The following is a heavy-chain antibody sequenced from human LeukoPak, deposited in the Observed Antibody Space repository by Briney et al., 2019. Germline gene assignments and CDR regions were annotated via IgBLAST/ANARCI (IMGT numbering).Heavy chain of an antibody. CDR3: ARDSWAGTTPILDY. V-gene: IGHV1-69*13. J-gene: IGHJ4*02. D-gene: IGHD1-1*01. CDR2: IIPIFGTA. CDR1: GGTFSSYA. Sequence: ASVKVSCKASGGTFSSYAISWVRQAPGQGLEWMGGIIPIFGTANYAQKFQGRVTITADESTSTAYMELSSLRSEDTAVYYCARDSWAGTTPILDYWGQGTLVTVSS.